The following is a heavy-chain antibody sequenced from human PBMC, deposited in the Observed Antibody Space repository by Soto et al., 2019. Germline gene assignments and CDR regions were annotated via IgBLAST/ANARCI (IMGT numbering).Heavy chain of an antibody. J-gene: IGHJ4*02. CDR2: ISHSGST. CDR3: ARGGLVPDY. V-gene: IGHV4-30-2*01. D-gene: IGHD6-19*01. CDR1: GGSISSGGYS. Sequence: QLRLQESGSGLVKPSQTLALTCAVSGGSISSGGYSWSWIRQPSGKGLEWIGYISHSGSTYYNPSLKSRVTISVDRSQNQFSLKLSSVTAADTAGYSCARGGLVPDYWGQGTLVTVSS.